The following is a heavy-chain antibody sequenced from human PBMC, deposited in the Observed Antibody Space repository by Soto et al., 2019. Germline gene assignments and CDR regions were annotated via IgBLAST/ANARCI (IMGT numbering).Heavy chain of an antibody. CDR2: ISAYNGNT. J-gene: IGHJ5*02. V-gene: IGHV1-18*01. CDR3: AIDDDYVWGCYRPP. CDR1: GYTFTSYG. Sequence: ASVKVSCKASGYTFTSYGISWVRQAPGQGLEWMGWISAYNGNTNYAQKLQGRVTMTTDTSTSTAYMELRSLRSDDTSVYYCAIDDDYVWGCYRPPWGQGTLVTVSS. D-gene: IGHD3-16*02.